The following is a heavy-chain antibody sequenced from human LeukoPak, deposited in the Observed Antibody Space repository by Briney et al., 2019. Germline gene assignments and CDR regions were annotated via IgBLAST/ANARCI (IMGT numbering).Heavy chain of an antibody. D-gene: IGHD6-13*01. CDR1: GYTFTSYA. J-gene: IGHJ6*03. CDR2: INTNTGNP. CDR3: ARDHSSSWYWGYYYYYMDV. Sequence: ASVKVSCKASGYTFTSYALNWVRQAPGQGLEWMGWINTNTGNPTYAQGFTGRFVFSLDTSVSTAYLQISSLKAEDTAVYFCARDHSSSWYWGYYYYYMDVWGKGTTVTVSS. V-gene: IGHV7-4-1*02.